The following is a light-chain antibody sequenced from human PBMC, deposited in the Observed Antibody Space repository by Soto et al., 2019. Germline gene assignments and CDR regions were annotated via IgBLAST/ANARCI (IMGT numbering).Light chain of an antibody. CDR2: DAS. CDR1: QCVRSS. V-gene: IGKV3-11*01. Sequence: PGVRATLSCRPSQCVRSSLAWFQQKPVQAPRLLIYDASKRATGIPARFSGSASGADFTLTISSLEPGDFAVYYCQQRSDWPPELTFGGGTKVDIK. J-gene: IGKJ4*01. CDR3: QQRSDWPPELT.